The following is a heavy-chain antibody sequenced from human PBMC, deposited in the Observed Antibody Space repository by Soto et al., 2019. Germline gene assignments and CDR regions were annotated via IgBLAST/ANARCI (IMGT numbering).Heavy chain of an antibody. CDR1: GYTITSYG. CDR2: ISAYNGNT. Sequence: QVQLVQSGAEVKKPGASVKVSCKASGYTITSYGISWVRQAPGQGLEWMGWISAYNGNTNYAQKLQSRVTMTTDTSTSTAYMELRRLRSDDTAVYYCAREPLKWLTSYYYYGMDVCGHGTTVTVSS. D-gene: IGHD3-22*01. CDR3: AREPLKWLTSYYYYGMDV. J-gene: IGHJ6*02. V-gene: IGHV1-18*04.